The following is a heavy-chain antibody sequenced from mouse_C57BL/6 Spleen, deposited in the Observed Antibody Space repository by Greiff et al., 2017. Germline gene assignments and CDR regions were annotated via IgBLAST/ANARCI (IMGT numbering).Heavy chain of an antibody. V-gene: IGHV14-3*01. Sequence: EVQRVESVAELVRPGASVKLSCTASGFNIKNTYMHWVKQRPEQGLEWIGRIDPANGNTKYAPKFQGKATITADTSSNTAYLQLSSLTSEDTAIYYCAKGRLRRDYAMDYWGQGTSVTVSS. CDR3: AKGRLRRDYAMDY. J-gene: IGHJ4*01. CDR2: IDPANGNT. D-gene: IGHD2-4*01. CDR1: GFNIKNTY.